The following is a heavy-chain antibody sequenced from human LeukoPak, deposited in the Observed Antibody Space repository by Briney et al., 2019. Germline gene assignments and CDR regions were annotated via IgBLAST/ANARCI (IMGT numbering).Heavy chain of an antibody. V-gene: IGHV3-21*01. CDR2: ISGSGGST. CDR3: ARSRRDGDYLFNAFDI. D-gene: IGHD4-17*01. J-gene: IGHJ3*02. Sequence: GGSLRLSCAASGFTFSTYDMHWVRQGTGKGLEWVSAISGSGGSTYYADSVKGRFTVSRDNARNSLELQMNSLRAEDTAVYYCARSRRDGDYLFNAFDIWGQGTMVTVSS. CDR1: GFTFSTYD.